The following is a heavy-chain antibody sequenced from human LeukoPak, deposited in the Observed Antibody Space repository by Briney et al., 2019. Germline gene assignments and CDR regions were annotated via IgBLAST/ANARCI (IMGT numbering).Heavy chain of an antibody. CDR3: VRSPTYYNMDV. Sequence: GESLRLSCAASGFTFSNHVIHWVRQAPGKGLEWLAVISYDGTNKYYAGSVKGRFTISRDHSQSKVDLHRNNLRGADTAVYYCVRSPTYYNMDVWGKGTTVTVSS. J-gene: IGHJ6*03. CDR1: GFTFSNHV. CDR2: ISYDGTNK. V-gene: IGHV3-30*04.